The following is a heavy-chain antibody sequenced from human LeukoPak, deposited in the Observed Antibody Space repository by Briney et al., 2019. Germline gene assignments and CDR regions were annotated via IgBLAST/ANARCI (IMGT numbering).Heavy chain of an antibody. CDR3: AKDFVGHYYYYVDV. CDR1: GFTFDDYA. V-gene: IGHV3-9*01. D-gene: IGHD2-21*01. CDR2: ISWNSGSI. Sequence: GGSLRLSCAASGFTFDDYAMHWVRQAPGKGLEWVSGISWNSGSIGYADSVKGRFTISRDNAKNSLYLQMNSLRAEDTALYYCAKDFVGHYYYYVDVWGKGTTVTVSS. J-gene: IGHJ6*03.